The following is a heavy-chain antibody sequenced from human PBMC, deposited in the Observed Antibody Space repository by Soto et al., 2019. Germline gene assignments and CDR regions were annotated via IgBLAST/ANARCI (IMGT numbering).Heavy chain of an antibody. D-gene: IGHD1-26*01. J-gene: IGHJ4*02. CDR2: ISSTSIYI. CDR3: ARQRGGREGDY. CDR1: GFAFSDNS. V-gene: IGHV3-21*01. Sequence: EVQLVESGGGLVKPGGSLRLSCAASGFAFSDNSMKWVRQAPGRGLEWVSSISSTSIYIFSADSVKGRFTISRDNAKNSLYLQMNRLRAEDTAIYYCARQRGGREGDYWGQGTLVIVSS.